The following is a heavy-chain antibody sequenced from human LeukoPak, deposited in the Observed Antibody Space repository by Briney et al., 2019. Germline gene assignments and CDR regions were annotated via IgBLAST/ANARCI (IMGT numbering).Heavy chain of an antibody. J-gene: IGHJ4*02. CDR3: ARLVVVPAALDY. V-gene: IGHV4-39*01. CDR2: IYYSGST. CDR1: GGSISSSSYY. D-gene: IGHD2-2*01. Sequence: KPSETLSLTCTVSGGSISSSSYYWGWIRQPPGKGLEWIGSIYYSGSTYYNPSLKSRVTISVDTSKNQFSLKLSSVTAADTAVYYCARLVVVPAALDYWGQGTLVTVSS.